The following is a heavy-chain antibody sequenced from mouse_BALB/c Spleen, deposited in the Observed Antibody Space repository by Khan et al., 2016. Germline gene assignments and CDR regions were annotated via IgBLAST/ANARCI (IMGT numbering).Heavy chain of an antibody. CDR2: INPSTGYT. Sequence: QVQLQQSGAELAKPGASVKMSCKASGYTFTSYWMHWVKQRPGQGLEWIGYINPSTGYTEYNQKFKDKATLTADKSSRTAYMQLSSLTSEDSAVYYCARYYGDYWGQGTTLTVSS. J-gene: IGHJ2*01. CDR3: ARYYGDY. CDR1: GYTFTSYW. D-gene: IGHD1-1*02. V-gene: IGHV1-7*01.